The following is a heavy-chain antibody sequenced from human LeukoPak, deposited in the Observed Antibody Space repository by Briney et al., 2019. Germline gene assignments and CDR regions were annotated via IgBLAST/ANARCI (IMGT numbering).Heavy chain of an antibody. V-gene: IGHV4-34*01. J-gene: IGHJ5*02. Sequence: KASETLSLTCAVYGGSFSGYYWSWIRQPPGKGLEWIGYSYYSGNTYYNPSLKSRVTISVDRSQNQFSLKLSSVTAADTAVYFCARVTTSLWTGFDPWGQGILVTVSS. CDR3: ARVTTSLWTGFDP. CDR1: GGSFSGYY. CDR2: SYYSGNT. D-gene: IGHD3/OR15-3a*01.